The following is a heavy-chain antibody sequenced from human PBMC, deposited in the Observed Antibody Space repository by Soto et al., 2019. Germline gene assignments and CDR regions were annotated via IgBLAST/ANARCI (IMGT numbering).Heavy chain of an antibody. CDR3: ARARITLGAAAGSGQNNWFDP. CDR2: INPNSGGT. Sequence: ASVKVSCKASGYTFTGYYMHWVRQAPGQGLEWMGWINPNSGGTNYAQKFQGWVTMTRDTSISTAYMELSRLRSDDTAVYYCARARITLGAAAGSGQNNWFDPWGQGTLVTVSS. CDR1: GYTFTGYY. V-gene: IGHV1-2*04. J-gene: IGHJ5*02. D-gene: IGHD6-13*01.